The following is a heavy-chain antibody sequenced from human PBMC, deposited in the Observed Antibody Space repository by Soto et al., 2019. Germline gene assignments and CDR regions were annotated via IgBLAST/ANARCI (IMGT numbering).Heavy chain of an antibody. J-gene: IGHJ6*03. CDR2: FSDTGSST. V-gene: IGHV3-23*01. CDR1: GFIFSNYA. Sequence: GGSLRLSCAASGFIFSNYAMTWVRQAPGKGLEWVSSFSDTGSSTYYADSVQGRFTISRDNSKNTLYLQMNSLRAEDTAVYYCAKVYYYYYMDVWGKGTTVTVSS. CDR3: AKVYYYYYMDV.